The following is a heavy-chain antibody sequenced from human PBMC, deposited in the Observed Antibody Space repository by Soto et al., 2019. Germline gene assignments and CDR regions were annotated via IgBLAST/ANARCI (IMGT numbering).Heavy chain of an antibody. Sequence: EVQLLESGGGLVQPGGSLRLSCAASGFTFSSYAMSWVRQAPEKGLEWVSAISGSGGSTYYADSVKGRFTISRDNSKNTLYLQMNSLRAEDTAVYYCAKLNYYDSSGYQQPKGGFDYWGQGTLVTVSS. CDR1: GFTFSSYA. V-gene: IGHV3-23*01. CDR2: ISGSGGST. J-gene: IGHJ4*02. CDR3: AKLNYYDSSGYQQPKGGFDY. D-gene: IGHD3-22*01.